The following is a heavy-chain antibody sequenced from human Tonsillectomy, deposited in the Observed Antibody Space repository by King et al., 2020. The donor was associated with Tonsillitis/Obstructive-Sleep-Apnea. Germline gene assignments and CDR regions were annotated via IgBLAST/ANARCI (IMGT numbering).Heavy chain of an antibody. V-gene: IGHV3-23*04. CDR1: GFTFSSYA. CDR2: ISGSGGGT. Sequence: QLVQSGGGLVQPGGSLRLSCAASGFTFSSYAMSWVRQAPGKGLEWVSAISGSGGGTYYADSVKGRFTIPRDNSKNTLYLQMNSLRAEDTAVYYCAKDFRHVLRFLEWLLSYFDYWGQGTLVTVSS. CDR3: AKDFRHVLRFLEWLLSYFDY. J-gene: IGHJ4*02. D-gene: IGHD3-3*01.